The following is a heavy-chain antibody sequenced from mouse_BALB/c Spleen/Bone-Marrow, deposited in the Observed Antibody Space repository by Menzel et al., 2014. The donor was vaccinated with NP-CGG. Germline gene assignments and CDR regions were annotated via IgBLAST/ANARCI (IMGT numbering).Heavy chain of an antibody. J-gene: IGHJ2*01. V-gene: IGHV5-6-3*01. CDR3: VRGNYGNYVDYFDF. CDR1: GFTFSSYG. CDR2: INSNGGST. Sequence: EVKLVESGGGLVQPGGSLKLSCAASGFTFSSYGMSWARQTPDKRLELVATINSNGGSTYYPDSVKGRFTISRDTAKNTLYLQMSSLKSEETAMYYCVRGNYGNYVDYFDFWGQGTTLTVSS. D-gene: IGHD2-1*01.